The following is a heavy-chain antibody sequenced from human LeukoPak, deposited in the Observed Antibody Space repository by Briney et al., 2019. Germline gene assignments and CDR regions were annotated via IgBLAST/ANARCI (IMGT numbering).Heavy chain of an antibody. D-gene: IGHD1-26*01. CDR2: ISSSSSYI. CDR3: ARGSGSYYSDFDY. J-gene: IGHJ4*02. V-gene: IGHV3-21*01. CDR1: GFTFSSYS. Sequence: PGGSLRLSCAASGFTFSSYSMNWVRQAPGKGLEWVSSISSSSSYIYYADSVKGRFTISRDNAKNSLYLQMNSLRAEDTAVYYCARGSGSYYSDFDYWGQGTLVTVSS.